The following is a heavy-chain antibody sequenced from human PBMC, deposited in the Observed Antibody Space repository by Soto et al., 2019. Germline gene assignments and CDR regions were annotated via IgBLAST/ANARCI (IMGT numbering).Heavy chain of an antibody. V-gene: IGHV4-34*01. CDR3: ARGRGYGVGY. Sequence: QVQLQQWGAGLLKLSETLSLTCAVYGGSFSGYYWSWIRQPPGKGLEWIGEINHSGSTNYNPSLKSRVTISVDTSKNQFSLKLSSVTAADTAVYYCARGRGYGVGYWGQGTLVTVSS. CDR2: INHSGST. J-gene: IGHJ4*02. CDR1: GGSFSGYY. D-gene: IGHD4-17*01.